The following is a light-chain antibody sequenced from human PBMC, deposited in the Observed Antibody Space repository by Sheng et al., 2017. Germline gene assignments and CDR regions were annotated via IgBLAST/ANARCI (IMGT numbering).Light chain of an antibody. Sequence: QSVLTQPPSVSGAPGQRITISCSGGSSNIGTGYDVSWYQQLPGKAPRLLIHSNTHRPSGVHARFSGSKSGTSGTLAITDLQAEDEAEYYYQSYDSSLSAVVFGGGTKLTVL. CDR3: QSYDSSLSAVV. CDR1: SSNIGTGYD. J-gene: IGLJ2*01. CDR2: SNT. V-gene: IGLV1-40*01.